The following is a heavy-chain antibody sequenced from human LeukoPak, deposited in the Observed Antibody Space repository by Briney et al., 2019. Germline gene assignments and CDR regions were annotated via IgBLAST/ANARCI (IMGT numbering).Heavy chain of an antibody. CDR2: INHSGST. Sequence: SETLSLTCAVYGGSFSGYYWSWIRQPPGKGLEGIGEINHSGSTNYNPSLKSRVTISVDTSKNQFSLKLSSGTAADTAVYYCARMTYQLLGDYWGQGTLVTVSS. J-gene: IGHJ4*02. CDR3: ARMTYQLLGDY. D-gene: IGHD2-2*01. CDR1: GGSFSGYY. V-gene: IGHV4-34*01.